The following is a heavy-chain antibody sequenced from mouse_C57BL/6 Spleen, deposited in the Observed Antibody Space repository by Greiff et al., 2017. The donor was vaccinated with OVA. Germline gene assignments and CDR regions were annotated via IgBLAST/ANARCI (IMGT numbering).Heavy chain of an antibody. V-gene: IGHV5-6*01. J-gene: IGHJ2*01. CDR3: ARHGSNYDY. Sequence: EVKVVESGGDLVKPGGSLKLSCAASGFTFSSYGMSWVRQTPDKRLEWVATISSGGSYTYYPDSVKGRFTISRDNAKNTLYLQMSSLKSEDTAMYYCARHGSNYDYWGQGTTLTVSS. CDR1: GFTFSSYG. CDR2: ISSGGSYT. D-gene: IGHD1-1*01.